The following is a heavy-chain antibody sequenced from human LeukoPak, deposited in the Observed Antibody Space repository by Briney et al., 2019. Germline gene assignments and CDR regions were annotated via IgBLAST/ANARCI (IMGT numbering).Heavy chain of an antibody. J-gene: IGHJ6*02. Sequence: TSETLSLTCAVYGGSFSGYYWSWIRQPPGKGLEWIGEINHSGSTNYNPSLKSRVTISVDTSKNQFSLKLSSVTAADTAVYYCARAPRDYYYGMDVWGQGTTVTVSS. D-gene: IGHD3-10*01. CDR2: INHSGST. V-gene: IGHV4-34*01. CDR3: ARAPRDYYYGMDV. CDR1: GGSFSGYY.